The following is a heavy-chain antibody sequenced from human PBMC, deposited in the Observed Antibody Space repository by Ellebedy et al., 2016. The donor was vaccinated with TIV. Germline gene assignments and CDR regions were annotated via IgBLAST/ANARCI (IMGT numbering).Heavy chain of an antibody. Sequence: AASVKVPCKASGYTFTGYYMHWARQAPGQRLEWMGWINPNTGGTEYAQKFQGRVTMTRDTSISTAYMELSRLRSDDTAVYYCARHSSKWYGCDYWGQGTLVTVSS. CDR3: ARHSSKWYGCDY. CDR2: INPNTGGT. CDR1: GYTFTGYY. V-gene: IGHV1-2*02. J-gene: IGHJ4*02. D-gene: IGHD6-13*01.